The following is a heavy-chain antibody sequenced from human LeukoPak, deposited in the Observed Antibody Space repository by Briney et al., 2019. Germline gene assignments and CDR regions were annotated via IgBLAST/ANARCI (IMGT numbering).Heavy chain of an antibody. CDR1: GFNFGSHW. Sequence: GGSLRLSCAASGFNFGSHWMTWVRQAPGKGLEWVAHIKQDGSEKYYVDSVKGRFTISRDNAKNSLYLQMSSLRVEDTAVYYCARLRVRPSQMTTVSTFDNWGQGTLVTVSS. D-gene: IGHD4-17*01. J-gene: IGHJ4*02. V-gene: IGHV3-7*01. CDR2: IKQDGSEK. CDR3: ARLRVRPSQMTTVSTFDN.